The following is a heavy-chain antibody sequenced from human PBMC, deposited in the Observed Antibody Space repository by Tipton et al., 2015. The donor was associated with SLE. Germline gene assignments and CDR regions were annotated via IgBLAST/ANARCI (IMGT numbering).Heavy chain of an antibody. CDR3: ARGTVTYYFDY. D-gene: IGHD4-17*01. CDR2: ISHSGST. J-gene: IGHJ4*02. CDR1: GGSFSGYY. Sequence: TLSLTCAVYGGSFSGYYWSWIRQPPGKGLEWIGEISHSGSTNYNPSLKSRVTISVDKSKNQFSLKLSSVTAADTAVYYCARGTVTYYFDYWGQGTLVTVSS. V-gene: IGHV4-34*01.